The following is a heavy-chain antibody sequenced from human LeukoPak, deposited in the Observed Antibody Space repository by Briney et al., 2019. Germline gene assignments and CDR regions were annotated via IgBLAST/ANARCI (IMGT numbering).Heavy chain of an antibody. CDR2: ISVYNANT. Sequence: GASVKVSCKASGYTFTNYGIIWVRQAPGQGLEWMGWISVYNANTNYPQKVQGRVTLTTDTSTSTAYMELRSLASDDTAVYYCARSHSGSLRAPFDYWGQGTLVTVSS. CDR3: ARSHSGSLRAPFDY. CDR1: GYTFTNYG. J-gene: IGHJ4*02. D-gene: IGHD3-22*01. V-gene: IGHV1-18*01.